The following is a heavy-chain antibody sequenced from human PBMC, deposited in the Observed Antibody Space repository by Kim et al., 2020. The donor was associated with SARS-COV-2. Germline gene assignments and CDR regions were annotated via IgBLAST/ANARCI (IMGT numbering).Heavy chain of an antibody. D-gene: IGHD6-13*01. J-gene: IGHJ4*02. CDR3: AREEGIAAAGYFDY. Sequence: DSVKGRFTISKDNSKNTLYLQMNSLRAEDTAVYYCAREEGIAAAGYFDYWGQGTLVTVSS. V-gene: IGHV3-53*01.